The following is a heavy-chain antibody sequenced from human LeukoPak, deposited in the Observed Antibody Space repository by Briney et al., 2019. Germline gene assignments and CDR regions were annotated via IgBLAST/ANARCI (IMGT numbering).Heavy chain of an antibody. J-gene: IGHJ4*02. D-gene: IGHD6-19*01. CDR3: ARYSSGWPRVDY. CDR1: GGSMSSDNFY. CDR2: IYTSGST. Sequence: PSETLSLTCTVSGGSMSSDNFYWSWIRQPAGEGLEWIGRIYTSGSTNYNPSLKSRVTISVDTSKNQFSLKLSSVTAADTAVYYCARYSSGWPRVDYWGQGTQVTVSS. V-gene: IGHV4-61*02.